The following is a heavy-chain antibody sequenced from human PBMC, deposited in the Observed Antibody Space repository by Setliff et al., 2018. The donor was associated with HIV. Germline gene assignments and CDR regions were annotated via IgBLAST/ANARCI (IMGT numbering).Heavy chain of an antibody. V-gene: IGHV4-39*01. Sequence: SETLSLTCTVSGGSISSSLYYGGWIRQPPGKGLEWIASIYCSGNTCYNPSLKSRVTISVDPSKNQFSLKLRSVTASDTAVNYCAKQPYDFDSSGYYVDAFDIWGQGTMVTVSS. D-gene: IGHD3-22*01. CDR1: GGSISSSLYY. CDR2: IYCSGNT. CDR3: AKQPYDFDSSGYYVDAFDI. J-gene: IGHJ3*02.